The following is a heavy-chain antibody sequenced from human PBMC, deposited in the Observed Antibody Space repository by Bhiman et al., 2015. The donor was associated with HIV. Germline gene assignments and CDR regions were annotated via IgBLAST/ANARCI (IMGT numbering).Heavy chain of an antibody. CDR2: IYSDGNT. J-gene: IGHJ4*02. V-gene: IGHV3-53*01. Sequence: DVHLVESGGGLIQPGGSLRLSCAASGFTVITSYMSWVRQAPGKGLEWVSVIYSDGNTFYADSVKGRFTISRDNSKNTLYLQMSSVRAEDTAVYYCAREPGGTTQGRFDYWGQGTLVTVSS. CDR3: AREPGGTTQGRFDY. CDR1: GFTVITSY. D-gene: IGHD1-7*01.